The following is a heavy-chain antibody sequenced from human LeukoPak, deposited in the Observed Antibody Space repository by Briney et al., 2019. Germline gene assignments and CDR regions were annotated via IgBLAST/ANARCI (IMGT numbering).Heavy chain of an antibody. Sequence: GGSLRLSCAASGFTFSDYYMSWIRHAPGKRLEWVSYISSINSYTHYADSVKGRFTISREHAKNSLYLQMNSLRAEDTAVYYCARDKITHYYGSGSYRNYADYWGQGALVTVSS. CDR2: ISSINSYT. CDR3: ARDKITHYYGSGSYRNYADY. CDR1: GFTFSDYY. J-gene: IGHJ4*02. D-gene: IGHD3-10*01. V-gene: IGHV3-11*05.